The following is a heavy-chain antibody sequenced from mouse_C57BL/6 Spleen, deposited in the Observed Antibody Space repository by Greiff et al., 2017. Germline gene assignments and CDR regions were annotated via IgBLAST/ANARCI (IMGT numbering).Heavy chain of an antibody. CDR3: ASPELPFAY. V-gene: IGHV1-82*01. CDR2: IYPGDGDT. Sequence: QVQLKQSGPELVKPGASVKISCKASGYAFSSSWMNWVKQRPGKGLEWIGRIYPGDGDTNYNGKFKGKATMTADKSSSTAYMQLSSLTSEDSAVYFCASPELPFAYWGQGTLVTVSA. CDR1: GYAFSSSW. J-gene: IGHJ3*01.